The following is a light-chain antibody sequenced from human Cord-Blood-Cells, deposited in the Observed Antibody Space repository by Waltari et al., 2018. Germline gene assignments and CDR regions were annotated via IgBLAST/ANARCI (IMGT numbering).Light chain of an antibody. V-gene: IGLV3-1*01. J-gene: IGLJ1*01. CDR3: QAWGSSSYV. CDR2: QDN. CDR1: KLGDKY. Sequence: SYELTPPPSASASPGQTASITCSGAKLGDKYACWHQQKPGQPPVLVIYQDNKRPSATPERFSGSNSENTATLTISGTQAMDEADYYCQAWGSSSYVFGTGTKVTVL.